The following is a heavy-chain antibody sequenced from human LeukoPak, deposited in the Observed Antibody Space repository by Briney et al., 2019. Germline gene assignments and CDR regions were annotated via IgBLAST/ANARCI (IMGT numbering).Heavy chain of an antibody. CDR3: ARVPMDYCTGDTCLSALFDS. D-gene: IGHD2-8*02. V-gene: IGHV1-2*02. Sequence: ASLKVSCKASGYTFTDYYIHWVRQVPGQGLEWMGWISPSSGDTRSAQKFQDRVTMTRDTSISTAYMEMSSLRSDDTGDTAVYYCARVPMDYCTGDTCLSALFDSWGQGALVTVSS. CDR2: ISPSSGDT. J-gene: IGHJ4*02. CDR1: GYTFTDYY.